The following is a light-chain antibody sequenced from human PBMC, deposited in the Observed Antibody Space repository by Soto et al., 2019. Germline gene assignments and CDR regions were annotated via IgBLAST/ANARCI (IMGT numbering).Light chain of an antibody. V-gene: IGKV1-5*03. J-gene: IGKJ4*01. CDR3: HHYNSYPLT. CDR1: QSISTW. CDR2: KAS. Sequence: DIQMTQSPSTLSASVGDRVTITCRASQSISTWLAWYQQKAGKAPKLLIYKASSLESGVPSRFSGSGSGTEFTLTISSLQPDDFATYYCHHYNSYPLTFGGGTKVDIK.